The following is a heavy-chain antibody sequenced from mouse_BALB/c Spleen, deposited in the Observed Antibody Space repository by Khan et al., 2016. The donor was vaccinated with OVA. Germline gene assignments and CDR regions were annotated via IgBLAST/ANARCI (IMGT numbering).Heavy chain of an antibody. Sequence: EVELVESGGGLVKPGGSLKLSCAASGFAFSGYSMSWVRQTPEKRLEWVATITSGGSYTYYPDSVKGRFTISRDNAKNTLYLQMSSLKSEDTAMYYCTRDRNYYGSSFYFDYWGQGTTLTVSS. J-gene: IGHJ2*01. CDR3: TRDRNYYGSSFYFDY. CDR2: ITSGGSYT. V-gene: IGHV5-6-4*01. D-gene: IGHD1-1*01. CDR1: GFAFSGYS.